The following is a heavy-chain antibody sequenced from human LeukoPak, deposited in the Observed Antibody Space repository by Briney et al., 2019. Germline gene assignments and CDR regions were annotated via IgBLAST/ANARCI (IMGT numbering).Heavy chain of an antibody. Sequence: PGGSLRLSCAASGFTFSSYWMSWVRQAPGKGLEWVANIKQDGSEKYYVDSVKGRFTISRDNAKNSLYLQMNSLRAEDTAVYYCATPPGSYYYDSSGYYHYWGQGTLVTVSS. CDR2: IKQDGSEK. V-gene: IGHV3-7*01. CDR1: GFTFSSYW. CDR3: ATPPGSYYYDSSGYYHY. D-gene: IGHD3-22*01. J-gene: IGHJ4*02.